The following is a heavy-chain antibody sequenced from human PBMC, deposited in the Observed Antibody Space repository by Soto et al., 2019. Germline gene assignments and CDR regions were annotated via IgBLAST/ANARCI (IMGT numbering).Heavy chain of an antibody. J-gene: IGHJ4*02. D-gene: IGHD3-10*01. Sequence: QVQLQESGPGLVKPSQTLSLTCTVSGGSISSGGYYWSWIRQHPGKGLEWIGYIYYTGSTYYNPSLKSRVTISVDTSRNQFSLKLSSVTAADTAVYYCATLYMVRGVRTFDYWGQGTLVTVSS. CDR1: GGSISSGGYY. CDR2: IYYTGST. CDR3: ATLYMVRGVRTFDY. V-gene: IGHV4-31*03.